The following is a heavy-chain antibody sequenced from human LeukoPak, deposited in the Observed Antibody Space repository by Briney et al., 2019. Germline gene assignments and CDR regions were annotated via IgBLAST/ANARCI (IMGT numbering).Heavy chain of an antibody. CDR2: INHSGST. CDR1: GGSFSGYY. J-gene: IGHJ5*02. Sequence: SETLSLTCAVYGGSFSGYYWSWIRQPPGKGLEWIGEINHSGSTNYNPSLKSRVTISVDTSKNQFSLKLSSVTAADTAVYYCASLRRGYSSGWYRASHWFDPWGQGTLVTVSS. CDR3: ASLRRGYSSGWYRASHWFDP. V-gene: IGHV4-34*01. D-gene: IGHD6-19*01.